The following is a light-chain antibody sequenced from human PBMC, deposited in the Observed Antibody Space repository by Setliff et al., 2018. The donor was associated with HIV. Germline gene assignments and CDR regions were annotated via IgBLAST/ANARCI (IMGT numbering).Light chain of an antibody. CDR1: SNDVGGHNY. Sequence: QSVLTQPTSVSGSPGQSVTISCTGTSNDVGGHNYVSWYQQYPGKAPTLLIFGVTNRPAGVSFRFGGSKSGNTASLTISGLQAEDEADYYCSSYAGSYTFAFGSGTKVTVL. CDR2: GVT. J-gene: IGLJ1*01. CDR3: SSYAGSYTFA. V-gene: IGLV2-14*03.